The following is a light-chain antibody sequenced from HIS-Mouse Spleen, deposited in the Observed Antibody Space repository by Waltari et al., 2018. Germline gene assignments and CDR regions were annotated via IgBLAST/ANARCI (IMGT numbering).Light chain of an antibody. V-gene: IGLV3-10*01. J-gene: IGLJ2*01. CDR2: EDS. CDR3: YSTDSSGNHVV. Sequence: SYELTKPPSVSVSPGQTARITCPGDALPQKYAYWNQQKSGQAPELVIYEDSKRPSGIPERFSGSSSGTMATLTISGAQVEDEADYYCYSTDSSGNHVVFGGGTKLTVL. CDR1: ALPQKY.